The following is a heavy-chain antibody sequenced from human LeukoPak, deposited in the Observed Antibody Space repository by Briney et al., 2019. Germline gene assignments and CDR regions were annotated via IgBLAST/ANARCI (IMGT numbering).Heavy chain of an antibody. J-gene: IGHJ6*02. CDR3: ARDKGYGSTWTYYYYGMDV. CDR1: GFTFSDYF. CDR2: ISCTGGTI. Sequence: PGGSLRLSCAASGFTFSDYFMSWIRQAPGKGLEWVSYISCTGGTIYYADSVKGRFTISRDNAKKSLYLQMNRLRADDTAVYYCARDKGYGSTWTYYYYGMDVWGQGTTVTVSS. V-gene: IGHV3-11*01. D-gene: IGHD3-22*01.